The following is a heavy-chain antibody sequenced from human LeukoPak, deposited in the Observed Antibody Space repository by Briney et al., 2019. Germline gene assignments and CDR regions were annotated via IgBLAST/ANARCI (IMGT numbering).Heavy chain of an antibody. CDR3: ATAVAAGWFDP. D-gene: IGHD6-13*01. CDR2: IKEDGNER. J-gene: IGHJ5*02. Sequence: GGSLRLSCGASGFTFSSYWMSWVRQAPGKGLEWVANIKEDGNERYYVDSVKGRFTISRDNAKNSLYLQMNNLRAEDTALYHCATAVAAGWFDPWGQGTLVTVSS. CDR1: GFTFSSYW. V-gene: IGHV3-7*01.